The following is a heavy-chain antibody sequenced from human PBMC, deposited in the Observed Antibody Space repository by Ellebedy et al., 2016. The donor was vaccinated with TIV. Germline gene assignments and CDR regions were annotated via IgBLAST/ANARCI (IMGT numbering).Heavy chain of an antibody. D-gene: IGHD3-22*01. J-gene: IGHJ6*03. CDR2: IDEADIQ. Sequence: GGSLRLXCAASGFTFSNYAMSWVRQVPGLGVQWVSPIDEADIQYYAHFARGRFTISRDNSKNTLFLQMNSLTVEDTAIYYCAKKSGGFYYHKHMDVWGKGTTVTVSS. V-gene: IGHV3-23*01. CDR1: GFTFSNYA. CDR3: AKKSGGFYYHKHMDV.